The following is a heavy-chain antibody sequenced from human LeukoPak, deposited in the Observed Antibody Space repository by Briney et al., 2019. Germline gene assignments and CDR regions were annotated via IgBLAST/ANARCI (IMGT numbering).Heavy chain of an antibody. J-gene: IGHJ4*02. CDR2: ISSSSSTI. V-gene: IGHV3-48*04. CDR3: ARDRGVILYGDNY. D-gene: IGHD3-10*01. CDR1: GFTFGSYS. Sequence: GGSLRLSCAASGFTFGSYSMNWVRQAPGKGLEWVSYISSSSSTIYYADSVKGRFTISRDNAKNSLYLQMNSLRAEDTAVYYCARDRGVILYGDNYWGQGTLVTVSS.